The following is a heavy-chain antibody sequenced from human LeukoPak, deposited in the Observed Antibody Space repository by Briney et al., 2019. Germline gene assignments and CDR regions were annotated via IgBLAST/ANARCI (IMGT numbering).Heavy chain of an antibody. V-gene: IGHV1-8*02. CDR3: ARGAGSYY. D-gene: IGHD1-26*01. CDR2: MSPNSGDT. J-gene: IGHJ4*02. CDR1: EYTFTNYD. Sequence: ASVKVSCMASEYTFTNYDINWVRQATGQGLEWMGWMSPNSGDTGYAQKFQGRVTMTRNTSISTAYMELSSLRSEDTAVYYCARGAGSYYWGQGTLVTVSS.